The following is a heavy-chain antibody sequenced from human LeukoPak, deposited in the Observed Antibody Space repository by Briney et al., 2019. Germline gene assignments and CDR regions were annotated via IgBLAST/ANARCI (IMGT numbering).Heavy chain of an antibody. CDR1: GYTFTGYY. Sequence: ASVTVSCKASGYTFTGYYMHWVRQAPGQGLEWMGRINPNSGGTNYAQKFQGRVTMTRDTSISTAYMELSRLRSDDTAVYYCARARACSSCRPKSEYFQHWGQGTLVTVSS. V-gene: IGHV1-2*06. CDR2: INPNSGGT. D-gene: IGHD6-13*01. J-gene: IGHJ1*01. CDR3: ARARACSSCRPKSEYFQH.